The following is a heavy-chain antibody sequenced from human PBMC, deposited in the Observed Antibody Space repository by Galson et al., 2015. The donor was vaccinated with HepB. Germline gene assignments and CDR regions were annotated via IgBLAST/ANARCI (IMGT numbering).Heavy chain of an antibody. D-gene: IGHD3-3*01. J-gene: IGHJ6*02. CDR3: ARGGFLEWLSNYYYYGMDV. V-gene: IGHV1-46*01. CDR1: GYTFTSYY. CDR2: INPSGGST. Sequence: SVKVSCKASGYTFTSYYMHWVRQAPGQGLEWMGIINPSGGSTSYAQKFQGRVTMTRDTSTSTVYMELSSLRSEDTAVYYCARGGFLEWLSNYYYYGMDVWGQGTTVTVSS.